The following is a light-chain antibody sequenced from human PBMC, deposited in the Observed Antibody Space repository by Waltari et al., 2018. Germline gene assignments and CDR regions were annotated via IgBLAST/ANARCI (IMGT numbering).Light chain of an antibody. J-gene: IGKJ4*01. CDR3: QQYNNWPLT. Sequence: EIVMTQSPATLSVSPGERATLSCRASQGVSSNLAWYQQKPGQAPRLLIYRASNRATDIPARFSGSGSGTEFTLTISSLQPEDFAVYYCQQYNNWPLTFGGGTKVEIK. CDR2: RAS. CDR1: QGVSSN. V-gene: IGKV3-15*01.